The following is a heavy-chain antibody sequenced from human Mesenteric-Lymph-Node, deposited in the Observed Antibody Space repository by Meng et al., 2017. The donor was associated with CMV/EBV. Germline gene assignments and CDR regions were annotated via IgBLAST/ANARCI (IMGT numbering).Heavy chain of an antibody. V-gene: IGHV3-21*01. Sequence: YSLNWVRQAPGKGLEWVSSISSGSDYISYADSVRGRFTVSRDNAKNSLYLQMNSLRADDTAVYYCARGRFNDCSGGSCEYTYNWFDPWGQGTLVTVSS. CDR3: ARGRFNDCSGGSCEYTYNWFDP. CDR1: YS. CDR2: ISSGSDYI. D-gene: IGHD2-15*01. J-gene: IGHJ5*02.